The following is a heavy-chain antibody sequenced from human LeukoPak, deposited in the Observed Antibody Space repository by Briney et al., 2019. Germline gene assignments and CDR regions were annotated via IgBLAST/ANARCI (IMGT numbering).Heavy chain of an antibody. J-gene: IGHJ3*02. D-gene: IGHD3-22*01. Sequence: PSETLSLTCTVSGFSISSGYYWGWIRQPPGKGLEWIGSIYHSGSTYYNPSLKSRVTISVDTSKNQFSLKLSSVTAADTAVYYCARGNHYYDSSGYYYVGAFDIWGQGTMVTVSS. CDR3: ARGNHYYDSSGYYYVGAFDI. CDR1: GFSISSGYY. V-gene: IGHV4-38-2*02. CDR2: IYHSGST.